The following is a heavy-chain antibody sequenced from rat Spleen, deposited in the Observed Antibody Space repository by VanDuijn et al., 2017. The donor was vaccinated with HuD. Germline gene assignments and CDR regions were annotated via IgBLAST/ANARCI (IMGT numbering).Heavy chain of an antibody. V-gene: IGHV5S23*01. CDR3: ARRHYGYTDYFDF. D-gene: IGHD1-9*01. Sequence: EVQLVESDGGLVQPGRSLKLSCAASGFTFSDYDMAWVRQAPTKGLEWVASISPSGGNTYYRDSVKGRFTISRDNAKSTLYLQVNSLRSEDTATYHCARRHYGYTDYFDFWGQGVMVTVSP. J-gene: IGHJ2*01. CDR2: ISPSGGNT. CDR1: GFTFSDYD.